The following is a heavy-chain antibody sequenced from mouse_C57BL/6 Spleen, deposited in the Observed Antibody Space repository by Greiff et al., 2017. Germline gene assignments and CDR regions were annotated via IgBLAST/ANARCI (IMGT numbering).Heavy chain of an antibody. D-gene: IGHD2-13*01. CDR1: GFSFTSYG. Sequence: VKLMESGPGLVQPSQSLSLTCTVSGFSFTSYGVHWVRPSPGKGLEWLGVICRGGSTDYNAAFMSRLSITKDNSKSHVFFKMNSLQAEDTAKYYCAKTGENYYFDYWGQGTTLTVSS. J-gene: IGHJ2*01. CDR3: AKTGENYYFDY. V-gene: IGHV2-5*01. CDR2: ICRGGST.